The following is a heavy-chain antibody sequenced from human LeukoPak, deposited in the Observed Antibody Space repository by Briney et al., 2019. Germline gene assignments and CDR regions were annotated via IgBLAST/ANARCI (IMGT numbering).Heavy chain of an antibody. CDR3: ARRRDQHSSGWPDYFDY. V-gene: IGHV4-39*01. CDR1: GGSISSSSYY. D-gene: IGHD6-19*01. Sequence: SETLSLTCTVSGGSISSSSYYWGWIRQPPGKGLEWIGSIYYSGSTYYNPSLKSRVTISVDTSKNQFSLKLSSVTAADTAVYYCARRRDQHSSGWPDYFDYWGQGTLVTVSS. J-gene: IGHJ4*02. CDR2: IYYSGST.